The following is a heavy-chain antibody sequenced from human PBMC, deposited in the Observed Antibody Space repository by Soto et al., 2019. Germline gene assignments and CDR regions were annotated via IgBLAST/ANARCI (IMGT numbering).Heavy chain of an antibody. CDR3: ARIFDFWSGYYFSY. Sequence: SGPTRLPPTQTLTLPCTFSCFSLRPRGVAVGWIRQAPRKAPEWLAFIFWDDDKRYSPSLENRLTITKDTSKNQVVLTMTNMDPADTATYYCARIFDFWSGYYFSYWGRGTLVTVS. CDR1: CFSLRPRGVA. J-gene: IGHJ4*02. V-gene: IGHV2-5*02. D-gene: IGHD3-3*01. CDR2: IFWDDDK.